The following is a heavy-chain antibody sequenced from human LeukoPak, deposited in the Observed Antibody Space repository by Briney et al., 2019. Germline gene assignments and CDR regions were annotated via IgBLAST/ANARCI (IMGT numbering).Heavy chain of an antibody. V-gene: IGHV1-46*01. CDR3: ARGNGSRWPHYHYMDV. Sequence: ASVKVSCKASGYAFTNHYVHWVRRAPGQGPEWMGLINHRGDITTSAQRFQDRITMTRDTSTSTDYMELRSLASEDTAVYYCARGNGSRWPHYHYMDVWGKGTTVIVSS. CDR2: INHRGDIT. CDR1: GYAFTNHY. J-gene: IGHJ6*03. D-gene: IGHD6-13*01.